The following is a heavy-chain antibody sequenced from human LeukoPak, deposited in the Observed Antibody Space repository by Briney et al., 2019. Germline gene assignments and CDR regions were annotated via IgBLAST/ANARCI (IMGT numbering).Heavy chain of an antibody. CDR1: GDSISTYY. CDR2: IYYSGST. J-gene: IGHJ3*02. Sequence: ASETLSLTCTVSGDSISTYYWSWIRQPPGKGLEWIGYIYYSGSTNYNPSLRSRVTISIDTSKNQFSLRLSSVTAADTAVYYCASSYYYDSSGLSAFDIWGQGTMVTVSS. V-gene: IGHV4-59*08. CDR3: ASSYYYDSSGLSAFDI. D-gene: IGHD3-22*01.